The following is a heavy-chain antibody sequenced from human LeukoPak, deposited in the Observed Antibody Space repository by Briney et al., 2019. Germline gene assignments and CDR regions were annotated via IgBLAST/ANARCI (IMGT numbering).Heavy chain of an antibody. J-gene: IGHJ4*02. CDR2: ISSGGATI. CDR3: ARDLSYDSSGYLPPGY. CDR1: GFTLTGYY. V-gene: IGHV3-11*04. Sequence: GGSLRLSCAASGFTLTGYYMSWIRQAPGKGLEWLSYISSGGATIYYADSVKGRFTISRDNAKNSLYLQMNSLRAEDTAVYYCARDLSYDSSGYLPPGYWGQGTLVTVSS. D-gene: IGHD3-22*01.